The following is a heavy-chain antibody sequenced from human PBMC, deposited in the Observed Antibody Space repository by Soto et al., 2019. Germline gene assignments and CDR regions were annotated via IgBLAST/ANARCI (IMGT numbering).Heavy chain of an antibody. V-gene: IGHV3-30-3*01. Sequence: GGSLRLSCAASGFTFSYYTMHWVRQAPGKGLEWVALTAYDGSNKYYADSVRGRFSISRDNSRNTLYLQMNSLRPEDTAVYYCARDIVRSGSLAFDYWGQGALVTVSS. D-gene: IGHD1-26*01. CDR3: ARDIVRSGSLAFDY. J-gene: IGHJ4*02. CDR2: TAYDGSNK. CDR1: GFTFSYYT.